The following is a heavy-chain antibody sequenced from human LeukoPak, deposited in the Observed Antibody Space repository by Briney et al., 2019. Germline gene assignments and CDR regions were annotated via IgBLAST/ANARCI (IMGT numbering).Heavy chain of an antibody. D-gene: IGHD2-15*01. CDR1: GFTFSSYA. CDR3: ARGLSIVVVVAGLDP. V-gene: IGHV1-3*01. Sequence: GGSLRLSCAASGFTFSSYAMHWVRQAPGQRLEWMGWINAGNGNTKYSQKFQGRVTITRDTSASTAYMELSSLRSEDTAVYYCARGLSIVVVVAGLDPWSQGTLVTVSS. J-gene: IGHJ5*02. CDR2: INAGNGNT.